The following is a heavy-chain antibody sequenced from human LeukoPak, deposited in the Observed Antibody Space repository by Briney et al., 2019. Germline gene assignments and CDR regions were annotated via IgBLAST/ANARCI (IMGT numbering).Heavy chain of an antibody. D-gene: IGHD1-14*01. CDR2: IKRKSDGGTT. Sequence: GGSLRLSCAASGFTFSDAWMSWVRQAPGKGLEWVGRIKRKSDGGTTDYAAPVKGRFTISRDDSKNTLYLQMNSLKSEDTAVYYCTTELDVRPNHYWGQGTLVTVSS. CDR3: TTELDVRPNHY. V-gene: IGHV3-15*01. CDR1: GFTFSDAW. J-gene: IGHJ4*02.